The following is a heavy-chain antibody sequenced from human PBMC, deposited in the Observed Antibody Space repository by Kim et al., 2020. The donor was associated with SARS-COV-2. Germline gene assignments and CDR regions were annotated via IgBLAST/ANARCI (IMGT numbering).Heavy chain of an antibody. J-gene: IGHJ4*01. CDR3: ARNLGGYGLFDY. Sequence: YDAESVKGRFTISRVNADNSLYRQMDSLRDEDTAVYYCARNLGGYGLFDYWGHGTLVTVSS. D-gene: IGHD5-12*01. V-gene: IGHV3-48*02.